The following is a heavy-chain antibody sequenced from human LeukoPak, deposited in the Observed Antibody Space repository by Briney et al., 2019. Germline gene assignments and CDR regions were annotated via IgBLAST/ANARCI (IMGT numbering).Heavy chain of an antibody. Sequence: ASVKLSCKASAYTFTSNGISWVRHAPGQGLDWLGWISPYNGDTNYAQNLQGRITMTTDASTSTAYMELRSLRSDDTAVYYCARITMLVVVDYWGQGTLVTVSS. J-gene: IGHJ4*02. D-gene: IGHD3-22*01. CDR3: ARITMLVVVDY. CDR2: ISPYNGDT. V-gene: IGHV1-18*01. CDR1: AYTFTSNG.